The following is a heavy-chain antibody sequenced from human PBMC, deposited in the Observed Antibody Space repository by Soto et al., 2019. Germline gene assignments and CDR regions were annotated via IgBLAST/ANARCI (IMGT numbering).Heavy chain of an antibody. CDR3: TTDRCTNGVCYFDY. Sequence: GGSLRLSCAASEFTFSNAWMSWVRQAPGKGLEWVGRIKSKTDGGTTDYAAPVKGRFTISRDDSKNTLYLQMNSLKTEDTAVYYCTTDRCTNGVCYFDYWGQGTLVTVSS. CDR2: IKSKTDGGTT. CDR1: EFTFSNAW. V-gene: IGHV3-15*01. D-gene: IGHD2-8*01. J-gene: IGHJ4*02.